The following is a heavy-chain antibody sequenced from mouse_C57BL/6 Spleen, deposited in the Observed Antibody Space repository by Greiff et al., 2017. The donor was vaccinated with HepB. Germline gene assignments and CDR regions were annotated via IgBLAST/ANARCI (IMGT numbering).Heavy chain of an antibody. J-gene: IGHJ3*01. CDR2: IRNKANGYTT. V-gene: IGHV7-4*01. CDR1: GFTFNDYQ. Sequence: EVNVVESGGGLVQPGASLRLYCAASGFTFNDYQMSWVRQAPGKAPEWLALIRNKANGYTTEYTASVKGRFTISRDNSQNILYLQMNTLRAEDSATYYCVKAVSSGSSYTWFAYWGQGTLVTVSA. D-gene: IGHD1-1*01. CDR3: VKAVSSGSSYTWFAY.